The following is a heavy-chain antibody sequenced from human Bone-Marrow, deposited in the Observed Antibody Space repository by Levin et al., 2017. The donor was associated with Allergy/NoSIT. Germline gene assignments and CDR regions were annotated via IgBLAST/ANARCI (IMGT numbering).Heavy chain of an antibody. CDR2: ISYRGVT. D-gene: IGHD5/OR15-5a*01. Sequence: SETLSLTCSVSGGSVSSGTYYWSWIRRPPGKGLEWIGYISYRGVTKYNPSLKSRVTISVDTSKNDFSLKVTSVTAADTAVYYCARDRIIVSGGNDYYYGMDVWGQGTTVIVSS. CDR1: GGSVSSGTYY. V-gene: IGHV4-61*03. J-gene: IGHJ6*02. CDR3: ARDRIIVSGGNDYYYGMDV.